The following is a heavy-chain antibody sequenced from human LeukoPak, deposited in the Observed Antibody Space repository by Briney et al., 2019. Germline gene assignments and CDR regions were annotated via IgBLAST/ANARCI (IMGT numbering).Heavy chain of an antibody. CDR3: ARDTTEGVLSLDV. J-gene: IGHJ6*02. V-gene: IGHV3-48*03. CDR1: GFTFISYE. Sequence: PGGSLRLSCAASGFTFISYEMNWVRQAPGKGLEWVSYISSSGSTIYYADSVKGRFTISRDNAKNTLDLQMSSLRVEDTAVYYCARDTTEGVLSLDVWGQGTTVTVSS. D-gene: IGHD2-8*01. CDR2: ISSSGSTI.